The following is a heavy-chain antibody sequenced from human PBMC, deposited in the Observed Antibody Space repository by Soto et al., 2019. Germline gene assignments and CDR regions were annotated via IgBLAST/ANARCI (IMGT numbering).Heavy chain of an antibody. CDR2: ISYDGSNK. Sequence: QVQLVESGGGVVQPGRSLRLSCAASGFTFSSYAMHWVRQAPGKGLEWVAVISYDGSNKYYADSVKGRFTISRDNSKNTLYLQMNSLRAEDTAVYYCAKTYYSDSSGFSPFDYWGQGTLVTVSS. J-gene: IGHJ4*02. V-gene: IGHV3-30-3*02. D-gene: IGHD3-22*01. CDR1: GFTFSSYA. CDR3: AKTYYSDSSGFSPFDY.